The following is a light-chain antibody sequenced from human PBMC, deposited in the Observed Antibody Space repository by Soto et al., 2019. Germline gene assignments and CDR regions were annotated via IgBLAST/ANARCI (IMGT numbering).Light chain of an antibody. J-gene: IGKJ1*01. CDR3: QQRSNWGWT. CDR1: QSVSSY. CDR2: DAS. V-gene: IGKV3-11*01. Sequence: EIVLTQSSATLSLSPGERATLSCRASQSVSSYLAWYQQKPGQAPRLLIYDASNRATGIPARFSGSGSGTDFTLTISSLEPEDFAVYYCQQRSNWGWTFGQGTKVDIK.